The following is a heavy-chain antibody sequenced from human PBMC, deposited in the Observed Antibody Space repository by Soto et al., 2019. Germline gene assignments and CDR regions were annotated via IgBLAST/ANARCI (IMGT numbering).Heavy chain of an antibody. CDR1: GFTFSSYS. CDR2: ISSSSSTI. Sequence: QTVGSLRLSCAASGFTFSSYSMNWVRQAPGKGLEWVSYISSSSSTIYYADSVKGRFTISRDNAKNSLYLQMNSLRDEDTAVYYCARNIVVDLLIYGMDVWGQGTTVTVSS. V-gene: IGHV3-48*02. CDR3: ARNIVVDLLIYGMDV. J-gene: IGHJ6*02. D-gene: IGHD2-2*01.